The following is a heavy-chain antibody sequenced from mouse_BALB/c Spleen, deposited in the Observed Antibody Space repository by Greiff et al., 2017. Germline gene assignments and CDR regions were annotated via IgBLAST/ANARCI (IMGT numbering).Heavy chain of an antibody. D-gene: IGHD1-1*01. CDR2: IDPENGNT. CDR1: GFNIKDYY. Sequence: EVKLQQSGAELVRPGALVKLSCKASGFNIKDYYMHWVKQRPEQGLEWIGWIDPENGNTIYDPKFQGKASITADTSSNTAYLQLSSLTSEDTAVYYCASIRYFDYWGQGTTLTVSS. CDR3: ASIRYFDY. J-gene: IGHJ2*01. V-gene: IGHV14-1*02.